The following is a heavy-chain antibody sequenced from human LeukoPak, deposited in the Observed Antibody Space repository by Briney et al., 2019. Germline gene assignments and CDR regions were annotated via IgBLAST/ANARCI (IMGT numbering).Heavy chain of an antibody. CDR3: ARVLRSVYSTYLDS. V-gene: IGHV3-48*01. J-gene: IGHJ4*02. CDR1: GFTFSSYS. Sequence: GGSLRLSCAASGFTFSSYSMNWVRQAPGKGLEWVSYISSSSSTIYYADSVKGRFTISRDNAKNSLYLQMNSLRAEDTAVYYCARVLRSVYSTYLDSWGQGTLVTVSS. D-gene: IGHD6-13*01. CDR2: ISSSSSTI.